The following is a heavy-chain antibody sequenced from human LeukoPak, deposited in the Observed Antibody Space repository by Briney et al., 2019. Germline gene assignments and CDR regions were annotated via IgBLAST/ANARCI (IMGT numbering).Heavy chain of an antibody. V-gene: IGHV4-4*07. CDR3: ARGAYYYDSSGYYYDYYYYYMDV. CDR1: GGSISSYY. D-gene: IGHD3-22*01. Sequence: ASETLSLTCTVSGGSISSYYWSWIRQPAGKGLEWIGRIYTSGTSKYNPSLKSRVTMSVDTSKNQVSLKLSSVTAADTAVYYCARGAYYYDSSGYYYDYYYYYMDVWGKGTTVTVSS. J-gene: IGHJ6*03. CDR2: IYTSGTS.